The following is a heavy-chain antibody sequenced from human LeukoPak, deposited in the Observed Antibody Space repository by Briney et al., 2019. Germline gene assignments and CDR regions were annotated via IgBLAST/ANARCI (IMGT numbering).Heavy chain of an antibody. CDR1: GFTFSSYG. V-gene: IGHV3-30*03. D-gene: IGHD2-15*01. CDR3: ASPGYCSGSVCYSGYLQH. CDR2: ISFDGSNK. Sequence: GRSLRLSCAASGFTFSSYGMHWVRQAPGKGLEWVAVISFDGSNKYYADSVKGRFTISRDNSKNTLYLQMHSLRAEDTAVYYCASPGYCSGSVCYSGYLQHWGQGTLVTVST. J-gene: IGHJ1*01.